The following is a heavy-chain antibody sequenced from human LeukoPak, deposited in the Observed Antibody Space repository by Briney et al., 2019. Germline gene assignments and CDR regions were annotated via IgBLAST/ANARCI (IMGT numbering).Heavy chain of an antibody. J-gene: IGHJ4*02. CDR2: NSGNGGST. CDR1: GFTFSSYA. V-gene: IGHV3-23*01. Sequence: GRSLRLSCAASGFTFSSYAMSWVRQAPGKGLDLVSANSGNGGSTYYADSVNGRFTISSDKSKNTLYLQMNNLRAEDTAVYYCARPSEERDYYNSSDYYPYWGQGTLVTVSS. D-gene: IGHD3-22*01. CDR3: ARPSEERDYYNSSDYYPY.